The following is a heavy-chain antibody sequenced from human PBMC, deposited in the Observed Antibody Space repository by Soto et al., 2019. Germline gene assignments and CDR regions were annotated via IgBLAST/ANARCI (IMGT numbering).Heavy chain of an antibody. J-gene: IGHJ4*02. D-gene: IGHD2-2*01. Sequence: GESLKISCKASGYNLISYWINWVRQKPGKGLEWMGRIDPSDSYTNYSPSFQGHVTISADKSISTAYLQWSSLKASDTAMYYCTKQGGHQPIDGWGQGTQVTVSS. CDR3: TKQGGHQPIDG. V-gene: IGHV5-10-1*01. CDR1: GYNLISYW. CDR2: IDPSDSYT.